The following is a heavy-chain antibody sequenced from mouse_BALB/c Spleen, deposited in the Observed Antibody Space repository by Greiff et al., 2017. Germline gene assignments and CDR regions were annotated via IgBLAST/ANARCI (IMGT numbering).Heavy chain of an antibody. J-gene: IGHJ4*01. V-gene: IGHV1-4*01. CDR3: AKSGYYAMDY. CDR1: GYTFTSYT. Sequence: VQLQQSGAELARPGASVKMSCKASGYTFTSYTMHWVKQRPGQGLEWIGYINPSSGYTNYNQKFKDKATLTADKSSSTAYMQLSSLTSEDSAVYYCAKSGYYAMDYWGQGTSVTVSS. CDR2: INPSSGYT.